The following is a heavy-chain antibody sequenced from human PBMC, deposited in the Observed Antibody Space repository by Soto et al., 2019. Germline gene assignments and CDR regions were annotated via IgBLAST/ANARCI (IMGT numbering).Heavy chain of an antibody. CDR1: GFTFSSYA. Sequence: LRLSCAASGFTFSSYAMSWVRQAPGKGLEWVSAISGSGGSTYYADSVKGRFTISRDNSKNTLYLQMNSLRAEDTAVYYCANPRFWSGYYTVRDYYGMDVWGQGTTVTVSS. CDR3: ANPRFWSGYYTVRDYYGMDV. J-gene: IGHJ6*02. CDR2: ISGSGGST. V-gene: IGHV3-23*01. D-gene: IGHD3-3*01.